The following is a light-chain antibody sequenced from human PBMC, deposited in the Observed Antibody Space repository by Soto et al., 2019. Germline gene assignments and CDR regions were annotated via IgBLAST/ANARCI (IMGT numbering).Light chain of an antibody. CDR3: QQYNNWPGT. V-gene: IGKV3-15*01. CDR1: QSVSSN. CDR2: GAS. J-gene: IGKJ2*01. Sequence: EIVMTQSPATLSVSPGERATLSCRASQSVSSNLAWYQQKPGQAPRLLIYGASTRATGIPARFSGSGSGTEFTFTISSLPSEDFAVYFCQQYNNWPGTFGQGTKLEIK.